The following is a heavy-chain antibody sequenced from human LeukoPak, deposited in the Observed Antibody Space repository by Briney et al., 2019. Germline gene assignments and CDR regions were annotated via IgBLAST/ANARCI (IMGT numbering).Heavy chain of an antibody. CDR1: GFTFSSYA. J-gene: IGHJ4*02. CDR3: AKDYSNYKGVYYFDY. D-gene: IGHD4-11*01. Sequence: GGSLRLSCAASGFTFSSYAMSWVRQAPGKGLEWVSAISGSGGSTYYADSVKGRFTISRDNSKNTLYLQMNSLRAEDTAVYYCAKDYSNYKGVYYFDYWGQGTLVTVSS. V-gene: IGHV3-23*01. CDR2: ISGSGGST.